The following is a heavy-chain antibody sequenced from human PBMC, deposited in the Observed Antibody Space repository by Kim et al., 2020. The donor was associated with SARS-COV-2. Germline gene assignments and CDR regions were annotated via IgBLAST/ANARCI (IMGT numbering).Heavy chain of an antibody. J-gene: IGHJ5*02. Sequence: KCYKDYDVSVKSRITVNPDTTKNEFSLQLKSVPPEDTAVYYCARESYFDTWGQGTLVTVSS. CDR3: ARESYFDT. V-gene: IGHV6-1*01. CDR2: KCYK. D-gene: IGHD1-26*01.